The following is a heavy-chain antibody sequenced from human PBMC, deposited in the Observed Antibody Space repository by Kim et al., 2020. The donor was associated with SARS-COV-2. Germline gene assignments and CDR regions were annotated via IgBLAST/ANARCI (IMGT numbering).Heavy chain of an antibody. CDR1: GFAFIRHG. J-gene: IGHJ6*01. D-gene: IGHD6-19*01. CDR2: IAYDGTNE. V-gene: IGHV3-30*18. CDR3: DKDSSSGWDSEGLGFYY. Sequence: GGSLRLSCEASGFAFIRHGMHWVRQAPGKGLEWLAVIAYDGTNEQYADSVKGRFSISSDNTNTVVFLQMHSLRLEDTDAYYCDKDSSSGWDSEGLGFYY.